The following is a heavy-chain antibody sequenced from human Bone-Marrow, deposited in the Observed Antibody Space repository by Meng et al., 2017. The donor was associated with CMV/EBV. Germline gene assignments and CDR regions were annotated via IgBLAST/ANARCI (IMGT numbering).Heavy chain of an antibody. V-gene: IGHV4-34*01. CDR3: ARGRFRHTY. D-gene: IGHD3-3*01. Sequence: ESLKISCAVYGGSFSGYYWSWIRQPPGKGLEWIGEINHSGSTNYNPSLKSRVTISVDTSKNQFSLKLSSVTAADTAVYFCARGRFRHTYWGQGTLVTVSS. CDR1: GGSFSGYY. CDR2: INHSGST. J-gene: IGHJ4*02.